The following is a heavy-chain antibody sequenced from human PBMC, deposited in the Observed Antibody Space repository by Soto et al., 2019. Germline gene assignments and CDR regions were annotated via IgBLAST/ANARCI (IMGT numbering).Heavy chain of an antibody. J-gene: IGHJ6*02. CDR1: GVTLSNYA. CDR2: ISYDGSKK. CDR3: AREVGAYSYFGMDV. D-gene: IGHD1-26*01. Sequence: QVQLVESGGGVVQPGRSLRLSCEASGVTLSNYAMHWVRQAPGKGLEWVAVISYDGSKKYYADSVKGRFTISRDNSKNSLYLQMNSLRAEDTALYCCAREVGAYSYFGMDVWGQGTTVTVSS. V-gene: IGHV3-30-3*01.